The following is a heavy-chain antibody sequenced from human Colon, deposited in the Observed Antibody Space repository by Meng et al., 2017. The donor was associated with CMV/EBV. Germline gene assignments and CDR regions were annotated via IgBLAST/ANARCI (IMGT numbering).Heavy chain of an antibody. CDR3: ARARGQLSFDY. J-gene: IGHJ4*02. D-gene: IGHD2/OR15-2a*01. Sequence: GESLKISCAASGFNFVNHRMNWVRQAPGKGLEWVATDVGGPSYRYYADSVKGRFTVSRDNANNLLYPQMDSLRVDDTAVYYCARARGQLSFDYWGQGIQVTVSS. V-gene: IGHV3-21*06. CDR2: DVGGPSYR. CDR1: GFNFVNHR.